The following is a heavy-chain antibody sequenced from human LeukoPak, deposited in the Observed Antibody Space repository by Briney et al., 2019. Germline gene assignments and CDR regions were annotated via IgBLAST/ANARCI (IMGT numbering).Heavy chain of an antibody. Sequence: ASVKVSCKASGYTFTSYDINWVRQATGQGLEWMEWMNPNSGNTGYAQKFQSRVTMTRNTSISTAYMELSSLRSEDTAVYYCARGNHYYGSGSSFFDYWGQGTLVTVSS. CDR3: ARGNHYYGSGSSFFDY. J-gene: IGHJ4*02. CDR2: MNPNSGNT. V-gene: IGHV1-8*01. D-gene: IGHD3-10*01. CDR1: GYTFTSYD.